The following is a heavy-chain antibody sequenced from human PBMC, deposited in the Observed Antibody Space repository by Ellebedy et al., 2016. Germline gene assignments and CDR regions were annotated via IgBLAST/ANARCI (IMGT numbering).Heavy chain of an antibody. J-gene: IGHJ5*02. CDR1: GFTFSTYA. D-gene: IGHD2/OR15-2a*01. CDR2: ISSNGGST. V-gene: IGHV3-64*04. CDR3: ARDPKTYGSNYFSP. Sequence: GESLKISXSASGFTFSTYAMHWVRQAPGKGLEYVSAISSNGGSTDYADSVKGRSTISRDSPKNTLYLHMNSLRPEDTAVYYCARDPKTYGSNYFSPWGQGTLVTVSS.